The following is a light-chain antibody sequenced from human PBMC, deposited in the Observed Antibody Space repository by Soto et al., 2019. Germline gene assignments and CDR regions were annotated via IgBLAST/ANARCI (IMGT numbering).Light chain of an antibody. CDR3: QQYNSYWT. Sequence: DIQMTQSPSTLSGSVGDRVTIPCRASQTISSWLAWYQQKPGKAPKLLIYDASSLESGVPSRFSGSGSGTEFTLTISSLRPDDFATYYCQQYNSYWTFGQGTKVDIK. V-gene: IGKV1-5*01. CDR2: DAS. J-gene: IGKJ1*01. CDR1: QTISSW.